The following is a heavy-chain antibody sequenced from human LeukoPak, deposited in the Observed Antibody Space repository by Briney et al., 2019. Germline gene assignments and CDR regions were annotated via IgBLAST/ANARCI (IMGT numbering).Heavy chain of an antibody. Sequence: GGSLRLSCAASGFTFSSYAMHWVRQAPGKGLEWVAVISYDGSNKYYADSVKGRFTISRDNSKNTLCLQMNSLRAEDTAVYYCARDFWEQSGYDYSFDYWGQGTLVTVSS. J-gene: IGHJ4*02. CDR3: ARDFWEQSGYDYSFDY. D-gene: IGHD5-12*01. CDR2: ISYDGSNK. CDR1: GFTFSSYA. V-gene: IGHV3-30-3*01.